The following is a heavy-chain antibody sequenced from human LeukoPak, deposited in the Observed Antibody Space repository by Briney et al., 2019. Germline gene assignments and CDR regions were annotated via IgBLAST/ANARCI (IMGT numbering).Heavy chain of an antibody. CDR1: GFTFGDYA. V-gene: IGHV3-49*04. D-gene: IGHD3-10*01. Sequence: GGSLRLSCTASGFTFGDYAMSWVRQAPGKGLEWVGFIRSKAYGGTTEYAASVKGRFTISRDDSKSIAYLQMNSLKTEDTAVYYCTGFGYYSDAFDIWGQGTMVTVSS. CDR2: IRSKAYGGTT. CDR3: TGFGYYSDAFDI. J-gene: IGHJ3*02.